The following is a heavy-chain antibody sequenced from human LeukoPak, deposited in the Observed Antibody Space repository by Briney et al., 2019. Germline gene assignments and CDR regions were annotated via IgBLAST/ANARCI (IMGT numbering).Heavy chain of an antibody. CDR1: GGSISSSSYY. D-gene: IGHD3-10*01. V-gene: IGHV4-39*07. J-gene: IGHJ4*02. CDR2: IYYSGST. Sequence: KPSETLSLTCTVSGGSISSSSYYWGWIRQPPGKGLEWIGSIYYSGSTYYNPSLKSRVTISVDTSKNQFSLKLSSVTAADTAVYYCARGSGSLKEIAFDYWGQGTLVTVSS. CDR3: ARGSGSLKEIAFDY.